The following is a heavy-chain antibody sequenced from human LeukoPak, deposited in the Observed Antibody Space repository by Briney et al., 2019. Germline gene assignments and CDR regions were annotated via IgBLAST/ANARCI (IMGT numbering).Heavy chain of an antibody. J-gene: IGHJ4*02. CDR3: VRGVYYDSRGYVQDPGGYFDY. Sequence: GGSLRLSCAASGFNYSAYNMNWVRQAPGKGLEWVSLIYIGGNTFYADSVKGRFTISRDNSKNTLYLQMNSLRAEDTAVYYCVRGVYYDSRGYVQDPGGYFDYWGQGTLVTVSS. CDR1: GFNYSAYN. V-gene: IGHV3-66*02. CDR2: IYIGGNT. D-gene: IGHD3-22*01.